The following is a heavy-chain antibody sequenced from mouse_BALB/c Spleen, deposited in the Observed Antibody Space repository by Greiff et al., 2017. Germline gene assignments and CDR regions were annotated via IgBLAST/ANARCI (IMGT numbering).Heavy chain of an antibody. D-gene: IGHD1-1*01. J-gene: IGHJ4*01. Sequence: QVQLQQPGAELVKPGASVKLSCKASGYTFTSYYMYWVKQRPGQGLEWIGGINPSNGGTNFNEKFKSKATLTVDKSSSTAYMQLSSLTSEDSAVYYCTREVVAYYAMDYWGQGTSVTVSS. CDR3: TREVVAYYAMDY. V-gene: IGHV1S81*02. CDR2: INPSNGGT. CDR1: GYTFTSYY.